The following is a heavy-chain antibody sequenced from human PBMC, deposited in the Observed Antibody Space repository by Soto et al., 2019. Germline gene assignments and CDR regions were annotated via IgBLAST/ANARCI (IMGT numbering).Heavy chain of an antibody. CDR1: GYTFTSYD. J-gene: IGHJ4*01. V-gene: IGHV1-8*01. Sequence: QVQLVQSGAEVKKPGASVKVSCKASGYTFTSYDINWVRQATGQGPERMGWMNPNSGNTVYAQKFQGRATMTRTTSISTASMELSSLSSEHPAVYYCASDNVVGATGNWGHGTLVTVSS. CDR2: MNPNSGNT. D-gene: IGHD1-1*01. CDR3: ASDNVVGATGN.